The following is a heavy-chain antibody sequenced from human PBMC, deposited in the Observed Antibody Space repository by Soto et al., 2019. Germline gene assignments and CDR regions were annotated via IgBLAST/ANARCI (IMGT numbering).Heavy chain of an antibody. V-gene: IGHV3-23*01. CDR1: GFTFSSYA. CDR3: AKLLAYDFWSGSEYYFDY. CDR2: ISGSGGST. D-gene: IGHD3-3*01. J-gene: IGHJ4*02. Sequence: GGSLRLSCAASGFTFSSYAMSWVRQAPGKGLEWVSAISGSGGSTYYADSVKGRFTISRDNSKNTLYLQMNSLRAEDTAVYYCAKLLAYDFWSGSEYYFDYWGQGTLVTVSS.